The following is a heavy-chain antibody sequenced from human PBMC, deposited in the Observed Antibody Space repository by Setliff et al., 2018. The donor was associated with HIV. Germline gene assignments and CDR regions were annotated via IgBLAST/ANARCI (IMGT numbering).Heavy chain of an antibody. Sequence: ASVKVSCKASGYAFTTYDINWVRQATGQGLEWMGWMNPNSGNTGYAQQFQGRITMTRNTSISTAYMDLSSLRSEDTAIYYCAIRREVVGPTTRRGLDIWGQGTMVTVS. V-gene: IGHV1-8*02. D-gene: IGHD2-15*01. CDR2: MNPNSGNT. CDR3: AIRREVVGPTTRRGLDI. CDR1: GYAFTTYD. J-gene: IGHJ3*02.